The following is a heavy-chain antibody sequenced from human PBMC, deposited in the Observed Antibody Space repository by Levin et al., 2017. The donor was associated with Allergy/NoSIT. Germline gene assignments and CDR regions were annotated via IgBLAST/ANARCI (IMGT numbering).Heavy chain of an antibody. D-gene: IGHD2-2*01. Sequence: SQTLSLTCTVSGGSISSRGYYWSWIRQHPGKGLEWIGYIYYSGSTYYNPSLKSRVTISVDTSKNQFSLKLNSVTAADTAVYYCARSEDLGYCSSTSCYRNAFDIWGQGTMVTVSS. CDR3: ARSEDLGYCSSTSCYRNAFDI. CDR2: IYYSGST. V-gene: IGHV4-31*02. CDR1: GGSISSRGYY. J-gene: IGHJ3*02.